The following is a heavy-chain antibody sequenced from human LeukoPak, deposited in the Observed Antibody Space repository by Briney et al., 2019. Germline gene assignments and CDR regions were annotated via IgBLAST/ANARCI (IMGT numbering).Heavy chain of an antibody. CDR3: ARDMSPIVVVPLPLFDY. V-gene: IGHV1-2*02. D-gene: IGHD3-22*01. CDR2: INPNSGGT. Sequence: ASAKVSCKASGYTFTGYYMHWVRQAPGQGLEWMGWINPNSGGTNYAQKFQGRVTMTRDTSISTAYMELSRLRSDDTAVYYCARDMSPIVVVPLPLFDYWGQGTLVTVSS. CDR1: GYTFTGYY. J-gene: IGHJ4*02.